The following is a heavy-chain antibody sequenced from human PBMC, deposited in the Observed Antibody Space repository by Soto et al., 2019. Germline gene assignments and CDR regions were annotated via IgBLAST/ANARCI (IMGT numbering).Heavy chain of an antibody. J-gene: IGHJ4*01. D-gene: IGHD4-17*01. Sequence: LILACAASGFTFSSYAMSWVRQAPGKGLEWVSAISGSGGSTYYADSVKGRFTISRDNSKNTLYLQMNSLRAEDTAVYYCAKGTNYGELFDFCCQGTPVTVSA. CDR3: AKGTNYGELFDF. CDR2: ISGSGGST. V-gene: IGHV3-23*01. CDR1: GFTFSSYA.